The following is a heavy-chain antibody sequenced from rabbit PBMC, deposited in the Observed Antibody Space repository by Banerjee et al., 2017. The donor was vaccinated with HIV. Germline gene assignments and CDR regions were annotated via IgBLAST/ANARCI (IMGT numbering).Heavy chain of an antibody. CDR3: AGGIAGDGGYGYPYFNL. J-gene: IGHJ4*01. CDR1: GFSFSSSDA. V-gene: IGHV1S45*01. Sequence: QEQLVESGGGLVQPEGSLTLTCTASGFSFSSSDAMCWVRQAPGKGLEWIACIGAGSSGSTYYATWAKGRFTISKTSSTTVTLQMTSLTAADTATYFCAGGIAGDGGYGYPYFNLWGPGTLVTVS. D-gene: IGHD6-1*01. CDR2: IGAGSSGST.